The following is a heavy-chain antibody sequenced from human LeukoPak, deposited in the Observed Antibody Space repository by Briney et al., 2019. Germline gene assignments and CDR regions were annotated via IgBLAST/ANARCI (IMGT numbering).Heavy chain of an antibody. V-gene: IGHV3-74*01. CDR2: INDDGRST. J-gene: IGHJ4*02. D-gene: IGHD5-12*01. Sequence: PGGSLRLSCAASGFTFSSYWMHWVRQAPGKGLVGVSRINDDGRSTNYADSVKGRFSISRDNAKNSLYLQMNSLRTEDTAVYYCAREVALVARMGVDYWGQGTLVTVSS. CDR3: AREVALVARMGVDY. CDR1: GFTFSSYW.